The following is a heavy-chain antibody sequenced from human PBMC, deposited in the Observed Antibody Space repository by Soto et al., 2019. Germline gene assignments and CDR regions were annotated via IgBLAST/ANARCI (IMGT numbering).Heavy chain of an antibody. CDR2: IWNDGIRK. CDR3: GRDDDNDANAIDY. D-gene: IGHD7-27*01. J-gene: IGHJ4*02. Sequence: RLSCAASGFTFSRYGMHWVRQAPGKGLEWVALIWNDGIRKVYVDSVKGRFTISRDNSKNTLDLQMNSLRAEDTAVYYCGRDDDNDANAIDYWGPGTLVTVSS. CDR1: GFTFSRYG. V-gene: IGHV3-33*01.